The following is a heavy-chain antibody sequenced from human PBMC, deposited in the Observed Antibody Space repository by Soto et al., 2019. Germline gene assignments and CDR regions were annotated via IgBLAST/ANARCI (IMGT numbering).Heavy chain of an antibody. J-gene: IGHJ6*02. CDR1: GGSISSGGYY. D-gene: IGHD6-6*01. CDR2: IYYSGST. Sequence: NPSETLSLTCTVSGGSISSGGYYWSWIRQHPGKGLEWIGYIYYSGSTYYNPSLKSRVTISVDTSKNQFSLKLSSVTAADTAVYYCARDHYSSSMAYYYYGMDVWGQGTTVTVSS. CDR3: ARDHYSSSMAYYYYGMDV. V-gene: IGHV4-31*03.